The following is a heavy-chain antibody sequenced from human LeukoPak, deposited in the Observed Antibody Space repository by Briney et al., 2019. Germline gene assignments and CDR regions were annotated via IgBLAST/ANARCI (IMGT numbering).Heavy chain of an antibody. CDR1: GFTFSSYA. Sequence: PGGSLRLSCAASGFTFSSYAMHWVRQAPGKGLEWVAVISYDGSNKYYADSVKGRFTISRDNSKNTLYLQMNSLRAEDTAVYYCAREPNFDWLSRFDYWGLGTLVTVSS. CDR2: ISYDGSNK. J-gene: IGHJ4*02. D-gene: IGHD3-9*01. V-gene: IGHV3-30-3*01. CDR3: AREPNFDWLSRFDY.